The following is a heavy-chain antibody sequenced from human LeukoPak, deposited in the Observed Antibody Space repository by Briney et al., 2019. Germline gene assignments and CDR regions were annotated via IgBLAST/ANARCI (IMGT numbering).Heavy chain of an antibody. D-gene: IGHD2-2*01. CDR1: GYSFTGFW. Sequence: GESLKISCKGSGYSFTGFWIGWVRQMPGKGLEWMGRIDPSDSSTNYSPPFQGRVSISSHKSISTDYLQWSSPKASDTAMYYCARLRGYCSSTTCRIFAMDVWGQGSTVIVSS. CDR2: IDPSDSST. CDR3: ARLRGYCSSTTCRIFAMDV. J-gene: IGHJ6*02. V-gene: IGHV5-10-1*01.